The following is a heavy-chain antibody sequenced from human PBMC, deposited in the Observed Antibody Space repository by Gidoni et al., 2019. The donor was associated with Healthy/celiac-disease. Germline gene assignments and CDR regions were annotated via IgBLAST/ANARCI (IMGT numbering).Heavy chain of an antibody. CDR1: GGSISISTYY. J-gene: IGHJ4*02. CDR2: IYYSGST. V-gene: IGHV4-39*07. Sequence: QLQLQESGPGLVKPSETLSLTCTVSGGSISISTYYWGWIRQPPGKGLAWIGSIYYSGSTYYNPSLKSRVTISVDTSKNQFSLKLSSVTAADTAVYYCARGTLDSITMIVVVTHKDYFDYWGQGTLVTVSS. D-gene: IGHD3-22*01. CDR3: ARGTLDSITMIVVVTHKDYFDY.